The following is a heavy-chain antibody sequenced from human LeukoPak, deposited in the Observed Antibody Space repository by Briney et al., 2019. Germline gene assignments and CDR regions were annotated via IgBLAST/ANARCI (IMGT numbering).Heavy chain of an antibody. J-gene: IGHJ4*02. CDR1: GFTFSSYS. Sequence: GGYLRLSCAASGFTFSSYSMNWVRQAPGKGLDWVSYISSSSSTIYYADSVKGRFTISRDNAKNSLYLQMNSLRAEDTAVYYCAREYMTTGNHWGQGTLVTVSS. D-gene: IGHD4-17*01. V-gene: IGHV3-48*01. CDR3: AREYMTTGNH. CDR2: ISSSSSTI.